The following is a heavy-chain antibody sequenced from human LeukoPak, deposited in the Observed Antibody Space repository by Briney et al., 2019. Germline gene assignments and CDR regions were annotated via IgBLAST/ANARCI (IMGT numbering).Heavy chain of an antibody. V-gene: IGHV4-4*07. Sequence: NPSETLSLTCTVSGDSITNMYWSWLRQPAGKELEWIGRMYDSENANYNPSLKSRVTMSIDRSRNQLSLKLTSVTVADTAVYYCARGPTVGTPRGLDPWGQGILVTVPS. D-gene: IGHD6-13*01. CDR3: ARGPTVGTPRGLDP. CDR1: GDSITNMY. CDR2: MYDSENA. J-gene: IGHJ5*02.